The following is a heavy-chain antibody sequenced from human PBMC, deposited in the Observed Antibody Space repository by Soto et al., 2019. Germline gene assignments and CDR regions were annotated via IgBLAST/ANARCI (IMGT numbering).Heavy chain of an antibody. D-gene: IGHD1-26*01. CDR3: AREGGSGSPDWYFNV. J-gene: IGHJ2*01. CDR1: GDSFTNYG. Sequence: GTSVNLSCETCGDSFTNYGLSWVRPAPRQGLEWMGWISAYNRNTNYAQNLQDRVTLTTDTSTSTAYMELRSLRSDDTAVYYCAREGGSGSPDWYFNVWGRGTLVTVSS. V-gene: IGHV1-18*04. CDR2: ISAYNRNT.